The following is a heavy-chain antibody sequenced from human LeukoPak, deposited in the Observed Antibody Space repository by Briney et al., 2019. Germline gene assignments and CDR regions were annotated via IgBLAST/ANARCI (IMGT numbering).Heavy chain of an antibody. D-gene: IGHD3-22*01. Sequence: PGGSLRLSCAASGFTFSSYGMHWVRQAPGKGLEWVAFIRYDGSNKYYADSVKGRFTISRDNSKNTLYLQMNSLRAEDTAVYYCATPIDNYYDSSGYYYVAAFDIWGQGTLVTVSS. V-gene: IGHV3-30*02. CDR2: IRYDGSNK. CDR3: ATPIDNYYDSSGYYYVAAFDI. J-gene: IGHJ3*02. CDR1: GFTFSSYG.